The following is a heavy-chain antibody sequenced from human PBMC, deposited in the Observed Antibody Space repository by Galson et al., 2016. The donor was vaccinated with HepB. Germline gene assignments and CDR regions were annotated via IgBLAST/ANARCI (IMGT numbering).Heavy chain of an antibody. CDR1: GYSFTSYL. V-gene: IGHV5-10-1*01. Sequence: QSGAEVKKPGESLRISCKGSGYSFTSYLINWVRQTPGKGLEWMGKIDPRDSYPQYNPSFQGHVTISTDKSVSTVYLEWSSLQAADTAMYYCARRKFSPGYSRGWYYFDYWGQGTLVTVSS. D-gene: IGHD6-19*01. CDR3: ARRKFSPGYSRGWYYFDY. J-gene: IGHJ4*02. CDR2: IDPRDSYP.